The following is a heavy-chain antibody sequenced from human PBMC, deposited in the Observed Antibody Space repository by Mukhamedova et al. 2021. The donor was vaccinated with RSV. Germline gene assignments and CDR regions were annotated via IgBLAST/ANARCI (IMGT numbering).Heavy chain of an antibody. J-gene: IGHJ5*01. CDR2: ISFDGNNI. CDR3: ARARTTGDP. D-gene: IGHD1-1*01. Sequence: VRQGPGQGLEWIAVISFDGNNIQYGDPVKGRFTISRDNSKNTLYLDMSRLTSEDTGVYYCARARTTGDPWGQGTLVT. V-gene: IGHV3-30*15.